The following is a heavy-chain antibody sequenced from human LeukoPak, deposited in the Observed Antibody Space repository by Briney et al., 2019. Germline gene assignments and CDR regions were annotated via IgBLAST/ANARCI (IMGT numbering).Heavy chain of an antibody. Sequence: GGSLRLSCAASGFTFSSYAMHWVRQAPGKGLEWVAVISYDGSNKYYADSVKGRFTISRDNSKNTLYLQMNSLRAEDTAVYYCARESFGVVVVPAAIFDYWGQGTLVTVSS. CDR1: GFTFSSYA. J-gene: IGHJ4*02. V-gene: IGHV3-30-3*01. D-gene: IGHD2-2*01. CDR2: ISYDGSNK. CDR3: ARESFGVVVVPAAIFDY.